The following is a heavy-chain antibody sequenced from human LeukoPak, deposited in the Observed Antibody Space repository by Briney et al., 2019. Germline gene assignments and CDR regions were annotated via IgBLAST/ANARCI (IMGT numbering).Heavy chain of an antibody. D-gene: IGHD3-9*01. Sequence: SETLSLTCAVSGGSISSYYWSWIRQPAGKGLEWIGRIYTSGSTNYNPSLKSRVTMSVDTSKNQFSLKLSSMTAADTAVYYCARDLLTGYWNWFDPWGQGTLVTVSS. V-gene: IGHV4-4*07. CDR3: ARDLLTGYWNWFDP. J-gene: IGHJ5*02. CDR1: GGSISSYY. CDR2: IYTSGST.